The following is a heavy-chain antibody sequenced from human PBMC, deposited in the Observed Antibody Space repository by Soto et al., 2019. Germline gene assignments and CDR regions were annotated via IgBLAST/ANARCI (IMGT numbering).Heavy chain of an antibody. J-gene: IGHJ4*02. V-gene: IGHV6-1*01. CDR1: GDSVSSNSAA. CDR2: TYYRSKWYN. CDR3: TRGLYNNSPRF. D-gene: IGHD3-10*01. Sequence: PSRTLSLTCGISGDSVSSNSAAWNWLRQSPSRGLEWLGRTYYRSKWYNDYAVSVESRVTISVDMSKNQFSLRLSSVTAADTAMYYCTRGLYNNSPRFWGQGTLVTVSS.